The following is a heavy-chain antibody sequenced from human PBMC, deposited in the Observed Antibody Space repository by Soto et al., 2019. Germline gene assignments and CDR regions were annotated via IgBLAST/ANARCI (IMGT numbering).Heavy chain of an antibody. CDR1: GYTFTGYY. D-gene: IGHD6-6*01. J-gene: IGHJ4*02. CDR3: ARGPPDSSSSFDY. V-gene: IGHV1-2*04. Sequence: ASVKVSCKASGYTFTGYYMHWVRQAPGQGLEWMGWINPNSGGTNYAQKFQGWVTMTRDTSISTAYMELSRLRSDDTAVYYCARGPPDSSSSFDYWGQGTLVTVSS. CDR2: INPNSGGT.